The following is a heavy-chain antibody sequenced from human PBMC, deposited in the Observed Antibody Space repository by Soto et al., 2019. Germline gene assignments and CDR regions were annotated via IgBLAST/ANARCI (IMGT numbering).Heavy chain of an antibody. CDR3: ARGASPLTYDFWSGYSGDYYYYGMDV. CDR1: GGTFSSYA. V-gene: IGHV1-69*01. D-gene: IGHD3-3*01. J-gene: IGHJ6*02. Sequence: QVQLVQSGAEVKKPGSSVKVSCKASGGTFSSYAISWVRQAPGQWLEWMGGIIPIFGTANYAQKFQGRVTITADESTSTAYMELSSLRSEDTAVYYCARGASPLTYDFWSGYSGDYYYYGMDVWGQGTTVTVSS. CDR2: IIPIFGTA.